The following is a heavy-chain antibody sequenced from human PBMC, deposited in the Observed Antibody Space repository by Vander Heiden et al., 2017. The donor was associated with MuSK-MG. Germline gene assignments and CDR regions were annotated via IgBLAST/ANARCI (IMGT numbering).Heavy chain of an antibody. Sequence: DVQLVPSGAAVKKPGESLKISCRASGNSFGSYWIVWVRLIPAHGLEWLGNILPRNSDSGRSLSIQGRATSTVDKSINTAYLQWSSLETSDTGVYYWARVALEGTGGYGGFDPGGQGTLVTVSS. D-gene: IGHD1-1*01. CDR3: ARVALEGTGGYGGFDP. V-gene: IGHV5-51*01. J-gene: IGHJ5*02. CDR1: GNSFGSYW. CDR2: ILPRNSDS.